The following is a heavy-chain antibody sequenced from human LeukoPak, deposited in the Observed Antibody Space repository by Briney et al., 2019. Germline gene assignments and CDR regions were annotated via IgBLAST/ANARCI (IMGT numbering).Heavy chain of an antibody. V-gene: IGHV3-21*06. CDR3: ARVHSGYGPDYIDH. D-gene: IGHD5-12*01. Sequence: GGSLRLSCTASGFPFSDYSMNWVRQAPGKGLEWVSSISSTSGFISYADSVKGRFTISRDNAKSSLYLQMNSLRAEDTALYYCARVHSGYGPDYIDHWGQGTPVTVSS. CDR1: GFPFSDYS. CDR2: ISSTSGFI. J-gene: IGHJ4*02.